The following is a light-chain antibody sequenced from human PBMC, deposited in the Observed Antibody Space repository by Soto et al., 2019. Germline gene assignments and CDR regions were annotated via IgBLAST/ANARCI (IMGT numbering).Light chain of an antibody. CDR2: DAS. Sequence: EIVLTQSPATLSVSPGERATVPCRASQHVGSNLAWYQLKPGQAPRLLIYDASTRATAIPARFGGSGSGTDFTLTSSNLQSVDIAVYYCQQYHHWPLTFGGGTKVEIK. V-gene: IGKV3-15*01. J-gene: IGKJ4*01. CDR3: QQYHHWPLT. CDR1: QHVGSN.